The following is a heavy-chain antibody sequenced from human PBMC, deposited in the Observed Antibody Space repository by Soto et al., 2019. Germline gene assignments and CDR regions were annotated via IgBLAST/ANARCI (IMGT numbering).Heavy chain of an antibody. CDR2: ISYDGSNK. D-gene: IGHD3-10*01. V-gene: IGHV3-30-3*01. Sequence: QVQLVESGGGVVQPGRSLRLSCAASGFTFSSYAMHWVRQAPGKGLEWVAVISYDGSNKYYADSVKGRFTISRDNSKNTLYLQMNSLRAEDTAVYYCARDGDHYYGSGSYYPYYYYGMDVWGQGTTVTVSS. CDR3: ARDGDHYYGSGSYYPYYYYGMDV. J-gene: IGHJ6*02. CDR1: GFTFSSYA.